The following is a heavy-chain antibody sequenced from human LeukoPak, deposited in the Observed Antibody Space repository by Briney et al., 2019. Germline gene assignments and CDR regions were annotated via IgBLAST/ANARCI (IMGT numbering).Heavy chain of an antibody. Sequence: PSETLSLTCAVYGGSFSNYYWTWIRQPPGKGLEWIGGIYHSGITRYNPSLKSRVTISVDTSKNQFSLKLRSVTAADTAVYCCARFYDYYYYMDVWGKGTTVSVAS. V-gene: IGHV4-34*01. CDR1: GGSFSNYY. J-gene: IGHJ6*03. CDR3: ARFYDYYYYMDV. CDR2: IYHSGIT.